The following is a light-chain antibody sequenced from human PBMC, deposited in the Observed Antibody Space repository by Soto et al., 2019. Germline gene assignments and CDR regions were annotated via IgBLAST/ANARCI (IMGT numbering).Light chain of an antibody. J-gene: IGKJ4*01. CDR3: QQRSNWPPALT. V-gene: IGKV3-11*01. CDR1: QSVSSY. CDR2: DAS. Sequence: EIVWTQSPATLSLSPGERATLSCRASQSVSSYLAWYQQKPGQAPRLLIYDASNRATGILARFSGSGSGTDFTLTISSLEPEDFAVYYCQQRSNWPPALTFGGGTKVEIK.